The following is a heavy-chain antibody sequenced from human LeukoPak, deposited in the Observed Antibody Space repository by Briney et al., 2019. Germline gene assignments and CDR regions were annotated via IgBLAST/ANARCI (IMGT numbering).Heavy chain of an antibody. J-gene: IGHJ3*02. Sequence: GGSLRLSCAASGFTFSSYAMSWVRQAPGKGLEWVSAITGSGGSTYYADSVKGRFTISRDNSKNTLYLQMNSLRAEDTAVYYCARDASDYYSSGSYAFDIWGQGTMVTVSS. D-gene: IGHD3-10*01. CDR1: GFTFSSYA. CDR3: ARDASDYYSSGSYAFDI. CDR2: ITGSGGST. V-gene: IGHV3-23*01.